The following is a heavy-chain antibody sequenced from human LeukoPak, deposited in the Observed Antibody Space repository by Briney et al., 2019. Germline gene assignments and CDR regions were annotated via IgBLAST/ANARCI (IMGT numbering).Heavy chain of an antibody. V-gene: IGHV4-34*01. D-gene: IGHD1-26*01. CDR2: INHSGST. CDR1: GGSFSGYY. J-gene: IGHJ6*03. CDR3: ARGGVGAAYYYYYMDV. Sequence: KPSETLSLTCAVYGGSFSGYYWSWICQPPGKGLEWVGEINHSGSTNYNPSLKSRVTISVDTSKNQFSLKLSSVTAADTAVYYCARGGVGAAYYYYYMDVWGKGTTVTVSS.